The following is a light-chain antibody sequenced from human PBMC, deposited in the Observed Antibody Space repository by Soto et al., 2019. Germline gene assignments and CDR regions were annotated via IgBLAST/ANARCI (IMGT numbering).Light chain of an antibody. J-gene: IGKJ4*01. CDR2: GAA. CDR1: QGISNW. Sequence: DIQIPPSPSSLSASVADRLSITCRASQGISNWLAWCQQKPVKAPQILIYGAATLQSGVPSRFSGSGSWTDFTLTISSLQPEDFATDYCQQANSFSLTFGGGTKVDIK. CDR3: QQANSFSLT. V-gene: IGKV1-12*01.